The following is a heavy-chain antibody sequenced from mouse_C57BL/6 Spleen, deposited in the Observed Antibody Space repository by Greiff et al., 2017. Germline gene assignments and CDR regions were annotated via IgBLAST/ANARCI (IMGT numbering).Heavy chain of an antibody. CDR2: IRLKSDNYAT. CDR3: TGRGWFGY. V-gene: IGHV6-3*01. J-gene: IGHJ2*01. D-gene: IGHD2-3*01. Sequence: EVKLMESGGGLVQPGGSMKLSCVASGFTFSNYWMNWVRQSPEKGLEWVAQIRLKSDNYATDYAESVKGRFTISRDNSKSSVYLQMTNLRAEDTGIYSCTGRGWFGYWGQGTTLTVSS. CDR1: GFTFSNYW.